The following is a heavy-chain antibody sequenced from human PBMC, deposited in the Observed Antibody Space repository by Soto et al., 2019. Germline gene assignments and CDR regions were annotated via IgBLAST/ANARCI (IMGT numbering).Heavy chain of an antibody. D-gene: IGHD3-3*01. CDR2: TYYRSKWYN. V-gene: IGHV6-1*01. J-gene: IGHJ5*02. CDR3: ARDTDKKPYDFWSGYYSGFGNWFDP. Sequence: SQTLSLTCAISGDSVSSNSAAWNWIRQSPSRGLEWLGRTYYRSKWYNDYAVSVKSRITINPDTSKNQFSLQLNSVTPEDTAVYYCARDTDKKPYDFWSGYYSGFGNWFDPWGQGTLVTVSS. CDR1: GDSVSSNSAA.